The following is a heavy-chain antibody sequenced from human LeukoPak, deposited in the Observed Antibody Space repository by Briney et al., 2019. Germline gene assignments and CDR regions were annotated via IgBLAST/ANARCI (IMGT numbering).Heavy chain of an antibody. J-gene: IGHJ4*02. D-gene: IGHD3-10*01. CDR1: GFIFSSYS. CDR2: ISSSSRYI. V-gene: IGHV3-21*04. CDR3: AKDFRWLVEGYFDY. Sequence: PGGSLRLSCAASGFIFSSYSMNWVRQAPGKGLEWVSSISSSSRYIYYADSVKGRFTISRDNSKNTLYLQMNSLRAEDTAVYYCAKDFRWLVEGYFDYWGQGTLVTVSS.